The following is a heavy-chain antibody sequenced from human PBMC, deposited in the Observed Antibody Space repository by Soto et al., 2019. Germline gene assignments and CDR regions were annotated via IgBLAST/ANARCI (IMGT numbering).Heavy chain of an antibody. CDR3: ARAKAIYGSGSYYIDY. CDR2: IYYSGST. J-gene: IGHJ4*02. Sequence: QVQLQESGPGLVKPSETLSLTCTVSGGSISSYYWSWIRQPPGKGLEWIGYIYYSGSTNDNPSLKSRVTISVDTSKNQFSLKLSSVTAADTAVYYCARAKAIYGSGSYYIDYWGQGTLVTVSS. V-gene: IGHV4-59*01. D-gene: IGHD3-10*01. CDR1: GGSISSYY.